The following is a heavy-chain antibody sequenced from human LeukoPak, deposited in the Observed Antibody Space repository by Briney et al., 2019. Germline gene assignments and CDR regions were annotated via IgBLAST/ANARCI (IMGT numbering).Heavy chain of an antibody. D-gene: IGHD2-15*01. CDR3: ATDSQSGVPEYLQN. V-gene: IGHV3-48*03. CDR1: GFTFSSYE. Sequence: PGGSLRLSCAASGFTFSSYEMNWVRQAPGKGLEGVSYISSSGSTIYYADSVKGRFTISRDNSKNSLYLQMSSLRTEDTALYYCATDSQSGVPEYLQNWGQGTLVTVSS. J-gene: IGHJ1*01. CDR2: ISSSGSTI.